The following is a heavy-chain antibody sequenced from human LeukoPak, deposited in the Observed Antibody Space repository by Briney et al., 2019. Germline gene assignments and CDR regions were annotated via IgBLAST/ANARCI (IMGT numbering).Heavy chain of an antibody. J-gene: IGHJ4*02. D-gene: IGHD3-9*01. CDR3: AKNYDILTGDGDYFDY. CDR2: ISYDGSNK. CDR1: GFSFSKYW. V-gene: IGHV3-30*18. Sequence: GGSLRLSCAASGFSFSKYWMHWVRQAPGKGLEWVAVISYDGSNKYYADSVKGRFTISRDNSKNTLYLQMNSLRAEDTAVYYCAKNYDILTGDGDYFDYWGQGTLVTVSS.